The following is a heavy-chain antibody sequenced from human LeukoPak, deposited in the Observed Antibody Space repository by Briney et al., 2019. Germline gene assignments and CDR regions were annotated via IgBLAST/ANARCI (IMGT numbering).Heavy chain of an antibody. V-gene: IGHV3-23*01. CDR1: GFTFNIYA. J-gene: IGHJ3*02. CDR3: VSRRYSTSALDAFNI. CDR2: VSESGAGT. Sequence: GGSLRLSCAAPGFTFNIYAMTWVRQAPGKELEWVSTVSESGAGTYYAGSVKGRFTISRDNSKNTLYLQMNGLRAEDTAVYYCVSRRYSTSALDAFNIWGHGTMVTVSS. D-gene: IGHD6-6*01.